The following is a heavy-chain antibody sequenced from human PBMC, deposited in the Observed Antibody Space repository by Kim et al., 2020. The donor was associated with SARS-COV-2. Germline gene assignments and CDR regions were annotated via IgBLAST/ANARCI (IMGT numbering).Heavy chain of an antibody. CDR2: IYPGDSDT. V-gene: IGHV5-51*01. CDR1: GYSFTSYW. D-gene: IGHD6-13*01. Sequence: GESLKISCKGSGYSFTSYWIGWVRQMPGKGLEWMGIIYPGDSDTRYSPSFQGQVTISADKSISTAYLQWSSLKASDTAMYYCASSKYPQLVNFYYYGMDVWGQGTTVTVSS. CDR3: ASSKYPQLVNFYYYGMDV. J-gene: IGHJ6*02.